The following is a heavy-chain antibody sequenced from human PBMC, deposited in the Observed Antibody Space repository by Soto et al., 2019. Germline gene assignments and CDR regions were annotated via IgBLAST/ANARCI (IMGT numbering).Heavy chain of an antibody. Sequence: PSETLSLTCTVSGGSISSSSYYWGWIRQPPGKGLEWIGSIYYSGSTYYNPSLKSRVTISVDTSKNQFSLKLSSVTAADTAVYYCARGPDIYIWGSYRERLPVYWGQGTLVTVSS. CDR3: ARGPDIYIWGSYRERLPVY. CDR2: IYYSGST. V-gene: IGHV4-39*07. J-gene: IGHJ4*02. CDR1: GGSISSSSYY. D-gene: IGHD3-16*02.